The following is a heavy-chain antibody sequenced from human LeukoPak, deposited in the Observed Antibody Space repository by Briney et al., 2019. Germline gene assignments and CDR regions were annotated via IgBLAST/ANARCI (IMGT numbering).Heavy chain of an antibody. CDR2: INPNSGGT. V-gene: IGHV1-2*02. Sequence: ASVKVSCKASGYTFTGYYMHWVRQAPGQGLEWMGWINPNSGGTNYAQKFQGRVTMTRDTSISTAYMELSRLRSDDTAVYYCARDIVATNPTVWQWLYYWGQGTLVTVSS. D-gene: IGHD5-12*01. CDR3: ARDIVATNPTVWQWLYY. CDR1: GYTFTGYY. J-gene: IGHJ4*02.